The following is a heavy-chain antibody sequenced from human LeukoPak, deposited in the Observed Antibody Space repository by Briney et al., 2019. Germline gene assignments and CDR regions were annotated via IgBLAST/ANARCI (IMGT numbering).Heavy chain of an antibody. V-gene: IGHV4-30-2*01. J-gene: IGHJ5*02. CDR3: ARSFQDQLLLNNWFGP. CDR2: IYHSGST. CDR1: GGSISSGGYS. Sequence: SETLSLTCAVSGGSISSGGYSWSWIRQPPGKGLEWIGYIYHSGSTYYNPSLKSRVTISVDRSKNQFSLKLSSVTAADTAVYYCARSFQDQLLLNNWFGPWGQGTLVTVSS. D-gene: IGHD2-2*01.